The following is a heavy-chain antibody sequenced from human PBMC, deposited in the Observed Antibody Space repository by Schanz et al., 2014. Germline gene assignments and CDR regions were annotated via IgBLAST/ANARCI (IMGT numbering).Heavy chain of an antibody. Sequence: VQLVESGGGVVQPGGSLRLSCAASGFDFSSYGMFWIRQAPGKGLEWVSDISDSGDSTHYADSVKGRFTISRDNAKNSLFLQMNSLSAEDTAVYYCAKVAPAATYLDSWGLGTLVTVSS. V-gene: IGHV3-48*03. J-gene: IGHJ4*02. CDR2: ISDSGDST. CDR1: GFDFSSYG. CDR3: AKVAPAATYLDS. D-gene: IGHD2-2*01.